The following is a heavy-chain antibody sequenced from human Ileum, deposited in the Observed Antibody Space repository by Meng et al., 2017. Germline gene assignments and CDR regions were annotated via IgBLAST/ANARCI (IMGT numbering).Heavy chain of an antibody. D-gene: IGHD6-13*01. CDR1: GFTFSSYG. Sequence: GESLKISCAASGFTFSSYGMHWVRQAPGKGLEWVAVIWYDGSNKYYADSVKGRFTISRDNSKNTLYQQMNSLRAEDTAVYYCASMAAGTSVFYAWGQGTLVTVSS. V-gene: IGHV3-33*01. J-gene: IGHJ5*02. CDR2: IWYDGSNK. CDR3: ASMAAGTSVFYA.